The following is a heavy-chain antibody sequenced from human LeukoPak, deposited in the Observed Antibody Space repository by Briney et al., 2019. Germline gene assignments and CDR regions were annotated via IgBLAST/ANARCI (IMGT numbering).Heavy chain of an antibody. V-gene: IGHV1-2*06. CDR2: IIPKSGDS. D-gene: IGHD6-13*01. CDR3: ARSGSGSSWYGGTMWSFDI. J-gene: IGHJ3*02. CDR1: GYTFSGYY. Sequence: GASVKVSCKASGYTFSGYYIHWVRRAPGQGPEWMGRIIPKSGDSKYTQKFQGRVAMTRDTSITTAYMELTRLTSDDTAVYFCARSGSGSSWYGGTMWSFDIWGQGTLVTVSS.